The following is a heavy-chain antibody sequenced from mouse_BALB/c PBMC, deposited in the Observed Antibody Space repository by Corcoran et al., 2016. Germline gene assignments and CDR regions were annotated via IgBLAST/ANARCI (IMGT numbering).Heavy chain of an antibody. J-gene: IGHJ3*01. CDR2: INTYTGEP. CDR3: AVYYGSSFAY. V-gene: IGHV9-1*02. CDR1: GYTFTNYG. Sequence: QIQLVQSGPELKKPGETVKISCKASGYTFTNYGMNWVKQAPGKGVKWMGWINTYTGEPTYADDVKGRFAFSLETSASTAYLQINNLKNEDMSTYFCAVYYGSSFAYWGQGTLVTFSA. D-gene: IGHD1-1*01.